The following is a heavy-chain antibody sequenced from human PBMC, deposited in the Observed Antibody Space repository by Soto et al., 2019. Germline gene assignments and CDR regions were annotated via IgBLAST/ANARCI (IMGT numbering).Heavy chain of an antibody. CDR2: IVPGNGNT. CDR1: GFTFISTA. V-gene: IGHV1-58*01. J-gene: IGHJ4*02. D-gene: IGHD7-27*01. CDR3: AADSGEVPDVFGY. Sequence: QKHLVQSGPEVKKPGTSVKVSCEASGFTFISTAVQWVRQARGQHLEWIGWIVPGNGNTNYAQKFQGRVTFTRDMSTNTAYMELTSLRSDDTAVYFCAADSGEVPDVFGYWGQGTLVTVSS.